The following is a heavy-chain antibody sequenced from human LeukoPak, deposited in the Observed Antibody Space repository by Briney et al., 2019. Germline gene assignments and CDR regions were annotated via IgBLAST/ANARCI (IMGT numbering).Heavy chain of an antibody. CDR3: AREAVGWYYFDY. Sequence: PGGSLRLSCAASGFTFSSDGMNWVRQAPGKGLEWVSSISSSSSYIYYADSVKGRFTISRDNAKNSLFLQMNSLRAEDTAVYYCAREAVGWYYFDYWSQGTLVTVSS. D-gene: IGHD6-19*01. V-gene: IGHV3-21*01. J-gene: IGHJ4*02. CDR1: GFTFSSDG. CDR2: ISSSSSYI.